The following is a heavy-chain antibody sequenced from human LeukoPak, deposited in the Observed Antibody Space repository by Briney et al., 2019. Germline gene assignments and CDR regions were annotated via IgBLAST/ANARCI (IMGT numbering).Heavy chain of an antibody. J-gene: IGHJ5*02. CDR1: GFTFSSYW. Sequence: QTGGSLRLSCTASGFTFSSYWMSWVRQAPGKGLEWVANIKQDGSEKDYVDSVKGRFTISRDNAKNSLYLQMNSLRAEDTAVYYCAREAVPAARRSNWFDPWGQGTLVTVSS. V-gene: IGHV3-7*01. D-gene: IGHD2-2*01. CDR2: IKQDGSEK. CDR3: AREAVPAARRSNWFDP.